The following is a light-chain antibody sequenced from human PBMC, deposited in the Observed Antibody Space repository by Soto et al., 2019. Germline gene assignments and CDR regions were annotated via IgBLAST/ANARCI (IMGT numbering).Light chain of an antibody. CDR1: HSVLYSSNNKNY. Sequence: DIVMTQSPDALAVSLGERATINCKSIHSVLYSSNNKNYLACYQQKPGQPPKLLIYWASTRESGVPDRFSGSGSGKDFTLTISSLQAEDVAVYYCQQYYSTPWTFGQGTKVDI. V-gene: IGKV4-1*01. CDR2: WAS. CDR3: QQYYSTPWT. J-gene: IGKJ1*01.